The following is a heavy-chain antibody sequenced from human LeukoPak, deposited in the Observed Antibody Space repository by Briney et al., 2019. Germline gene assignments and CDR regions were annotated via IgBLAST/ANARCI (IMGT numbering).Heavy chain of an antibody. J-gene: IGHJ5*02. CDR2: IYSGGRT. CDR1: GFIFSNYA. CDR3: ARDRYNWNDEGLDP. D-gene: IGHD1-20*01. V-gene: IGHV3-66*01. Sequence: GGSLRLSCAASGFIFSNYAMQWVRQGPGKGLEWVSVIYSGGRTYYVDSVKGRFTISRDNSKNKLYLQMNSVRAEDTAVYYCARDRYNWNDEGLDPWGQGTLVTVSS.